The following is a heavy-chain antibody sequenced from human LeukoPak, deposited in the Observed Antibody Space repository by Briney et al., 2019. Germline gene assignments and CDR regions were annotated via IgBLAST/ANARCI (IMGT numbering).Heavy chain of an antibody. D-gene: IGHD4-17*01. CDR3: ARDDYGALYYYYGMDV. Sequence: GGSLRLSCAASGFTFSSYSMNWVRQAPGKGLEWVSYISSSSTIYYADSVKGRFTISRDNAKNSLYLQMNSLRAEDTAVYYCARDDYGALYYYYGMDVWGQGTTVTVSS. CDR2: ISSSSTI. V-gene: IGHV3-48*04. J-gene: IGHJ6*02. CDR1: GFTFSSYS.